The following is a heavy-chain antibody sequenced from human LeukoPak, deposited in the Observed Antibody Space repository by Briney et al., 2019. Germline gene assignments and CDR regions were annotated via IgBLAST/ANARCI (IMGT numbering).Heavy chain of an antibody. Sequence: PSETLSLTCTVSGGSISSSSYYWGWISQPPGKGLEWIGSIYYSGSTYYNPSLKSRVTISVDTSKNQFSLKLSSVTAAHTVVYYCARHLYLGSGGSCLLCDWFDPWGQGTLVTVSS. CDR1: GGSISSSSYY. CDR3: ARHLYLGSGGSCLLCDWFDP. CDR2: IYYSGST. J-gene: IGHJ5*02. D-gene: IGHD2-15*01. V-gene: IGHV4-39*01.